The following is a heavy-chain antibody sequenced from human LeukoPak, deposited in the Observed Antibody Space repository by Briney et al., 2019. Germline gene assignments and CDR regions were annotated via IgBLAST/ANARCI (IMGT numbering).Heavy chain of an antibody. Sequence: SETLSLTCAVYGGSFSGYYWGWIRQPPGKGLEWIGEINHSGSTNYNPSLKSRVTISVDTSKNRFSLKLSSVTAADTAVYYCARVVPGYSSSWYLGGRNWFDPWGQGTLVTVSS. V-gene: IGHV4-34*01. CDR1: GGSFSGYY. D-gene: IGHD6-13*01. CDR2: INHSGST. CDR3: ARVVPGYSSSWYLGGRNWFDP. J-gene: IGHJ5*02.